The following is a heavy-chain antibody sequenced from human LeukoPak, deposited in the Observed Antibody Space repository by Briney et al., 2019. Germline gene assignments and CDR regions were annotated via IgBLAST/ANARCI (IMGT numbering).Heavy chain of an antibody. CDR1: GFTFSSYA. Sequence: PGGSLRLSCAASGFTFSSYAMHWVRQAPGKGLEWVAVISYDGSNKYYADSVKGRFTISRDNSKNTLYLQMNSLRAEDTAVYYCARDALVLRYFDWLYRSLDYWGQGTLVTVSS. D-gene: IGHD3-9*01. J-gene: IGHJ4*02. CDR3: ARDALVLRYFDWLYRSLDY. V-gene: IGHV3-30-3*01. CDR2: ISYDGSNK.